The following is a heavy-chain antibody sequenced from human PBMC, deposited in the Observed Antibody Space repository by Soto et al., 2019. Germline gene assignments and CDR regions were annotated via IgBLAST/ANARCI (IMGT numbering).Heavy chain of an antibody. CDR3: ASDRVVVAATHYYGMDV. CDR2: IYYSGST. J-gene: IGHJ6*04. D-gene: IGHD2-15*01. CDR1: GGSISSGDYY. Sequence: SETLSLTCTVSGGSISSGDYYWSWIRQPPGKGLEWIGYIYYSGSTYYNPSLKSRVTISVDTSKNQFSLTLSSVTAADTAVYYCASDRVVVAATHYYGMDVWGKGTTVTVS. V-gene: IGHV4-30-4*01.